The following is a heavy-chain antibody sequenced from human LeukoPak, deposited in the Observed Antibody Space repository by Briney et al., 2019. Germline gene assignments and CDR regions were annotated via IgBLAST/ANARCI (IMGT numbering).Heavy chain of an antibody. Sequence: GGFLRLSCAASGFTLDDYGMSWVRQAPGKGLEWVSGINWNGGSTGYADSVKGRFTISRDNAKNSLYLQMNSLRAENTALYHCARDHLDYDSSGYYYAPWGQGTLVTVSS. V-gene: IGHV3-20*01. D-gene: IGHD3-22*01. J-gene: IGHJ5*02. CDR3: ARDHLDYDSSGYYYAP. CDR1: GFTLDDYG. CDR2: INWNGGST.